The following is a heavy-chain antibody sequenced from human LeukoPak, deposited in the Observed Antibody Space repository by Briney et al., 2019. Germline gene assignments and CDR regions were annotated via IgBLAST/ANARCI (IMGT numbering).Heavy chain of an antibody. V-gene: IGHV1-69*02. CDR3: AAEPGFHTRWFDP. CDR2: IIPILGIA. Sequence: SVKVSCKASGGTFSSYTISWVRQAPGQGLEWTGRIIPILGIANYTQKFQGRVTITADKSTSTAYMELSSLRSEDAAVYYCAAEPGFHTRWFDPWGQGTLVTVSS. D-gene: IGHD1-14*01. CDR1: GGTFSSYT. J-gene: IGHJ5*02.